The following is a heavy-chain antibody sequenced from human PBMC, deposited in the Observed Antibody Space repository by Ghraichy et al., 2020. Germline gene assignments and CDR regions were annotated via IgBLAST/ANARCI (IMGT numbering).Heavy chain of an antibody. V-gene: IGHV4-59*08. CDR1: GGSINSYY. CDR2: TYFTGST. D-gene: IGHD2-21*01. Sequence: SETLSLTCTVSGGSINSYYWSWIRQPPGKGLEWIGYTYFTGSTNYNPSLKSRVTISLDTSTKQFSLKLRSVTAADTAVYYCARCVAYCGGDCHFFESWGQGTLVTVSS. J-gene: IGHJ4*02. CDR3: ARCVAYCGGDCHFFES.